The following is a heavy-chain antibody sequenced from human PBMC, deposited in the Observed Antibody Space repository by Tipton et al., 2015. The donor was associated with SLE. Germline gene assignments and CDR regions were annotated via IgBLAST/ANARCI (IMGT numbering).Heavy chain of an antibody. CDR3: TRGVGARGSNLDY. D-gene: IGHD1-26*01. V-gene: IGHV4-38-2*02. CDR2: IDHSGST. J-gene: IGHJ4*02. CDR1: GFTFGDYA. Sequence: LRLSCTASGFTFGDYAMSWIRQPPGKGLEWIGSIDHSGSTYFNPSLKSRVTISADTSKNQFSLKLSSVAAADTAVYYCTRGVGARGSNLDYWGQGSLVTVSS.